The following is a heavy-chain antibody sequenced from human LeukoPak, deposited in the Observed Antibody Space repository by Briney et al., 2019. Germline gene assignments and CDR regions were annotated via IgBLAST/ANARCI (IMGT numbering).Heavy chain of an antibody. CDR1: GYTFTSYG. J-gene: IGHJ4*02. V-gene: IGHV1-18*01. CDR2: ISAYNGNT. CDR3: ATHGDQSMCDY. Sequence: ASVKDSFKASGYTFTSYGISWVRQAPGQGLEWMGWISAYNGNTNYAQKLQGRVTMTTDTSTSTAYLELRSLRSDDTAVYYRATHGDQSMCDYWGQGPLVTVSS. D-gene: IGHD4-17*01.